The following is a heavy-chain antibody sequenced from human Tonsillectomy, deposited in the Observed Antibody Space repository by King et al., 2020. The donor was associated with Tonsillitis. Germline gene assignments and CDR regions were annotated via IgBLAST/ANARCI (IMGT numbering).Heavy chain of an antibody. CDR3: AKASSSWYLFVFDY. J-gene: IGHJ4*02. V-gene: IGHV3-9*01. CDR1: GFTFDDYA. CDR2: ISWNSGSI. Sequence: QLVQSGGGLVQPGRSLRLSCAASGFTFDDYAMHWVRQAPGKGLEWVSGISWNSGSIGYADSVKGRYTISRDNAKNSLYLQMNSLRAEDTALYYCAKASSSWYLFVFDYWGQGTLVTVSS. D-gene: IGHD6-13*01.